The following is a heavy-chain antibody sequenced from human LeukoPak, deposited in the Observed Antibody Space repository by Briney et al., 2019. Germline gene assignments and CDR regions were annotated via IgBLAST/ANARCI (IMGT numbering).Heavy chain of an antibody. CDR2: IGTAGDP. CDR3: ARGLRYCSGGSCYNSDAFDI. V-gene: IGHV3-13*05. Sequence: GGSLRLSCAASGFTFSSYSMNWVRQATGKGLEWVSAIGTAGDPYYPGSVKGRFTISRENAKNSLYLQMISLRAGDTAVYYCARGLRYCSGGSCYNSDAFDIWGQGTIVTVSS. D-gene: IGHD2-15*01. CDR1: GFTFSSYS. J-gene: IGHJ3*02.